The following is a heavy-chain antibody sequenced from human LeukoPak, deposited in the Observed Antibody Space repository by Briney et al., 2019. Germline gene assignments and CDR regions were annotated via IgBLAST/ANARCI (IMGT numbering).Heavy chain of an antibody. V-gene: IGHV4-34*01. Sequence: PSETLSLTCAVYGGSFSGYYWSWIRQPPGKGLEWIGEINHSGSTNYNPSLKSRVTISVDTSKNQFSLKLSSVTAADTAVYYCARKRGSLDRWGQGTLVTVSS. J-gene: IGHJ5*02. CDR1: GGSFSGYY. CDR3: ARKRGSLDR. CDR2: INHSGST. D-gene: IGHD3-10*01.